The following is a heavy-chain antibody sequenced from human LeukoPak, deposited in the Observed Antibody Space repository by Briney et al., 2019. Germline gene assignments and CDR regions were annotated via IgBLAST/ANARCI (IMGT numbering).Heavy chain of an antibody. J-gene: IGHJ4*02. CDR3: AKDRGRAVAGSEFDY. D-gene: IGHD6-19*01. CDR2: ISGSGGST. V-gene: IGHV3-23*01. CDR1: GFTFSSYG. Sequence: PGGSLRLSCAASGFTFSSYGMTGVRQAPGKGLEWVSVISGSGGSTNYADSVKGRFTISRDNSKNTLYLQMNSLRAEDTAVYYCAKDRGRAVAGSEFDYWGQGTLVTVSS.